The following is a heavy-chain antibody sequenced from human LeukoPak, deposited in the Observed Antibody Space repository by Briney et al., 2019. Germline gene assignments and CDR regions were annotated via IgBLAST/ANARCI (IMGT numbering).Heavy chain of an antibody. CDR2: ISGSGGST. V-gene: IGHV3-23*01. J-gene: IGHJ4*02. Sequence: PGGSLRLSCAASGFTFSSYAMSWVRQAPGKGLEWVSAISGSGGSTYYADSVKGRFTVSRDNSKNTLYLQMNSLKAEDTAVYYCAKESSGWSNGDYWGQGTLVTVSS. D-gene: IGHD6-19*01. CDR1: GFTFSSYA. CDR3: AKESSGWSNGDY.